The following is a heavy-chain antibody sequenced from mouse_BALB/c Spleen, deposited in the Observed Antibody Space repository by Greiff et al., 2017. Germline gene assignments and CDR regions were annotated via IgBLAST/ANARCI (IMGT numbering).Heavy chain of an antibody. J-gene: IGHJ4*01. V-gene: IGHV1S81*02. CDR2: INPSNGRT. CDR1: GYTFTSYW. CDR3: ARGQLGSLYYYAMDY. Sequence: QVQLKQPGAELVKPGASVKLSCKASGYTFTSYWMHWVKQRPGQGLEWIGEINPSNGRTNYNEKFKSKATLTVDKSSSTAYMQLSSLTSEDSAVYYCARGQLGSLYYYAMDYWGQGTSVTVSS. D-gene: IGHD4-1*02.